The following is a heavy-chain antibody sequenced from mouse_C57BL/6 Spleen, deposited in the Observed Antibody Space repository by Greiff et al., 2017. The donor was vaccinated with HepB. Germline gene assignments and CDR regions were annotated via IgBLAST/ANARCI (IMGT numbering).Heavy chain of an antibody. D-gene: IGHD2-4*01. CDR3: ARSSLYYDYDDY. CDR1: GYAFSSYW. J-gene: IGHJ2*01. CDR2: IYPGDGDT. V-gene: IGHV1-80*01. Sequence: VQRVESGAELVKPGASVKISCKASGYAFSSYWMNWVKQRPGKGLEWIGQIYPGDGDTNYNGKFKGKATLTADKSSSTAYMQLSSLTSEDSAVYFCARSSLYYDYDDYWGQGTTLTVSS.